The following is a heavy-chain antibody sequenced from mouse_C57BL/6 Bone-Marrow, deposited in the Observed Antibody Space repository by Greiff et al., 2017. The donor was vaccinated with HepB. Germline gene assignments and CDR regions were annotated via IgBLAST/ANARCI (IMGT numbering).Heavy chain of an antibody. J-gene: IGHJ3*01. CDR1: GFSLSTFGMG. CDR2: IWWDDDK. D-gene: IGHD1-1*01. V-gene: IGHV8-8*01. Sequence: QVTLKVCGPGILQPSQTLSLSCSFSGFSLSTFGMGLGWIRQPSGQGLEWLAHIWWDDDKYYNPALKSRLTISKDTSKNLVLLTIANVDDADTATYYCAQIAYYGSRDFAYWDQGTLVSVSA. CDR3: AQIAYYGSRDFAY.